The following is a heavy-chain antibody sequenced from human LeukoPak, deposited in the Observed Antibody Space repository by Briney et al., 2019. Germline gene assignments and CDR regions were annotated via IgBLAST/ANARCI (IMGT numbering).Heavy chain of an antibody. CDR3: AKSRSSVAAFDI. V-gene: IGHV3-30*18. J-gene: IGHJ3*02. CDR2: ISYDGSNK. CDR1: GFTFSSYG. Sequence: PGGSLRLSCAASGFTFSSYGMHWVRQAPGKGLEWVAVISYDGSNKYYADSVKGRFTISRDSSKNTLYLQMNSLRAEDTAVYYCAKSRSSVAAFDIWGQGTMVTVSS.